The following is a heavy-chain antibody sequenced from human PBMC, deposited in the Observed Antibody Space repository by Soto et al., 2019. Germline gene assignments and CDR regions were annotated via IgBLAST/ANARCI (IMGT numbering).Heavy chain of an antibody. Sequence: EEQLVESGGALVQPGGSLRLSCAASGFTVSNNYMSWVRQAPGKGLEWVSLIYSGGSTYYADSVKGRFTISRDSAKNTLYLEISTLRPEDRAMFCRGVYSHTGYWGPGARVTVS. J-gene: IGHJ4*02. CDR1: GFTVSNNY. CDR2: IYSGGST. CDR3: GVYSHTGY. D-gene: IGHD3-16*02. V-gene: IGHV3-66*01.